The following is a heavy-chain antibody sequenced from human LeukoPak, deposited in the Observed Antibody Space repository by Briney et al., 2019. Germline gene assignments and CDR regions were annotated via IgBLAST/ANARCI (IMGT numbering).Heavy chain of an antibody. CDR2: IYPGDSDT. CDR3: SRRGSGWSSYYYGMDV. J-gene: IGHJ6*02. D-gene: IGHD6-19*01. V-gene: IGHV5-51*01. Sequence: GESLKISCKGSGYSFTSYWIGWVRQMPGKGLEWMGIIYPGDSDTRYSPSFQGQVTISADKSISTAYLQWSSLKASDTAMYYCSRRGSGWSSYYYGMDVWGQGTTVTVSS. CDR1: GYSFTSYW.